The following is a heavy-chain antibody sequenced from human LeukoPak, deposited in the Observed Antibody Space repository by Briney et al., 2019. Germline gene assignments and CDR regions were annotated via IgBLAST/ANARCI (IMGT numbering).Heavy chain of an antibody. J-gene: IGHJ4*02. CDR2: IGGGGGDT. D-gene: IGHD2-15*01. V-gene: IGHV3-23*01. CDR3: ARDSGVAASYYFDY. Sequence: GGSLRLSCAASGFSFNSYAMRWVRQATGKGLEWFSAIGGGGGDTSYADSVKGRFTIARDNAKNSLYLQMNSLRAEDTAVYYCARDSGVAASYYFDYWGQGTLVTVSS. CDR1: GFSFNSYA.